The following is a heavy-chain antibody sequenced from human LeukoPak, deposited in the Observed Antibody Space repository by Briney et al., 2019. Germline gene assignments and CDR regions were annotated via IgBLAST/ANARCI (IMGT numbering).Heavy chain of an antibody. V-gene: IGHV1-69*05. CDR1: GGTFSSYA. J-gene: IGHJ5*02. CDR2: IIPIFGTA. D-gene: IGHD2-15*01. Sequence: SVKVSCKASGGTFSSYAISWVRQAPGHGLEWMGGIIPIFGTANYAQKFQGRVTITTDESTSTAYMELSSLRSEDTAVYYCARACSGGSCYSSGPWFDPWGQGTLVTVSS. CDR3: ARACSGGSCYSSGPWFDP.